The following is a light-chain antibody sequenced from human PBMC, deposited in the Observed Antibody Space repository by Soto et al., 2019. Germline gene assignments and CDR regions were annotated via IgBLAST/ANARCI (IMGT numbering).Light chain of an antibody. CDR2: DGS. V-gene: IGKV3-11*01. CDR3: QQRSAWPLT. Sequence: IVLTQSPATLSLSPGEGATLSCRASQSIGDYVAWFQQKPGQAPRLLIYDGSNRAVGIPARFGGSASGTDSTLTISSLEPEDFAVYYCQQRSAWPLTFGGGTRVEI. CDR1: QSIGDY. J-gene: IGKJ4*01.